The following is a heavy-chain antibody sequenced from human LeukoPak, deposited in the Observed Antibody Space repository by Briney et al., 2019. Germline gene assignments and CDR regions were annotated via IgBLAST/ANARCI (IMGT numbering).Heavy chain of an antibody. D-gene: IGHD5-18*01. Sequence: GGSLRLSCAASGFTFSSYSMNWVRQAPGKGLEWVSSISSSSSYIYYADSVKGRFTISRDNAKNSLYLQMNSLRAEDTAVYYCAKGLYSYDYFDYWGQGTLVTVSS. CDR2: ISSSSSYI. J-gene: IGHJ4*02. CDR1: GFTFSSYS. V-gene: IGHV3-21*01. CDR3: AKGLYSYDYFDY.